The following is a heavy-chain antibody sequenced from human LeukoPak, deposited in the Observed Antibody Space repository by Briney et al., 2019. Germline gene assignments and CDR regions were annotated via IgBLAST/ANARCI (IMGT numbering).Heavy chain of an antibody. J-gene: IGHJ1*01. CDR1: GFTFSRYW. Sequence: GGSLRLSCAASGFTFSRYWMHWVRHAPGKGLGWVSRINGDGSTTIYADSVKGGFTISRDNAKNTLYLQMNSLRAEDTAVYYCATGNYYDSRGYYTFGHWGQGTLVTVSS. V-gene: IGHV3-74*01. CDR2: INGDGSTT. CDR3: ATGNYYDSRGYYTFGH. D-gene: IGHD3-22*01.